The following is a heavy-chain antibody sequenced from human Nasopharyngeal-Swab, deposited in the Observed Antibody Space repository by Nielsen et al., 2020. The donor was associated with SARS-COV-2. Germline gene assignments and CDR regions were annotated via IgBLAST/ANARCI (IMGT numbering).Heavy chain of an antibody. V-gene: IGHV4-31*03. D-gene: IGHD3-10*01. J-gene: IGHJ4*02. CDR2: IYYSGST. CDR3: ARGGNVLVWFGELSHFDY. Sequence: SETLSLTCTVSGGPISSGGYYWSWIRQHPGKGLEWIGYIYYSGSTYYNPSLKSRVTISVDTSNNQFSLKLSSVTAADTAVYYCARGGNVLVWFGELSHFDYWGQGTLVTVSS. CDR1: GGPISSGGYY.